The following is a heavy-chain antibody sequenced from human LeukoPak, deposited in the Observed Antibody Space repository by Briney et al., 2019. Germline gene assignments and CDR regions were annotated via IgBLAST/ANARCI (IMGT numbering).Heavy chain of an antibody. CDR2: IFHTGDV. CDR1: GYSINSGYF. V-gene: IGHV4-38-2*02. J-gene: IGHJ4*02. Sequence: SETRSLTCTVSGYSINSGYFWGWVRQPPGKGPEWIGSIFHTGDVYYNPSLRSRVTLSIDTSRNQVSLKVTSVTAADTALYYCARVVASTSIDSWGQGILVTVSS. D-gene: IGHD2-15*01. CDR3: ARVVASTSIDS.